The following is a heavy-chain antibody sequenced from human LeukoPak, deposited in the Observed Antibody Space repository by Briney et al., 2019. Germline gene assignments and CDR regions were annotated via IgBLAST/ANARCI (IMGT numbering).Heavy chain of an antibody. J-gene: IGHJ4*02. CDR1: GDSVSSNSAA. CDR3: TRQVLRAFDY. Sequence: SQTLSLTCAISGDSVSSNSAAWNWIRQSPSRGLEWLGRTYYNSKWYNDYAVSVKSRVTISPDTSKNQFSLQLNSVTPEDTAVYYRTRQVLRAFDYWGQGTLVTVSS. D-gene: IGHD5/OR15-5a*01. CDR2: TYYNSKWYN. V-gene: IGHV6-1*01.